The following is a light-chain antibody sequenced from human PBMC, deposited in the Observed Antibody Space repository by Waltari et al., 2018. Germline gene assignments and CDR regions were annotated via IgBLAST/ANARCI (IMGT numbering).Light chain of an antibody. CDR3: QQYYAIPRT. J-gene: IGKJ1*01. Sequence: DIVMTQSPDSLAVSLGERATINCKSSQSVLYSSNNKNCLAWYQQRPGQPPKLLIYWASPRESGVPDRFSGSGSGTDFTLTISSLLAEDVAVYYCQQYYAIPRTFGQGTKVEIK. V-gene: IGKV4-1*01. CDR1: QSVLYSSNNKNC. CDR2: WAS.